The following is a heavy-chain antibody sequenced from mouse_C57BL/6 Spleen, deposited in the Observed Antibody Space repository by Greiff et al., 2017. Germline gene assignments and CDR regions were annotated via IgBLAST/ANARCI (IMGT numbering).Heavy chain of an antibody. V-gene: IGHV1-62-2*01. CDR3: ARHEEEYDGYDFDY. D-gene: IGHD2-3*01. CDR2: FYPGSGSI. J-gene: IGHJ2*01. CDR1: GYTFTEYT. Sequence: QVQLKESGAELVKPGASVKLSCKASGYTFTEYTIPWVKQRSGQGLEWIGWFYPGSGSIKYNEKFKDKATLTADKSSSTVDMELSRLTSEDSAGPFCARHEEEYDGYDFDYWGQGTTLTGSS.